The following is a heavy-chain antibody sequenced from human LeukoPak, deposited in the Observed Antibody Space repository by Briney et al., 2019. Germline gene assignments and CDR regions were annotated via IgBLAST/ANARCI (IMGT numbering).Heavy chain of an antibody. CDR1: GESFSGYY. CDR2: INHSGAT. Sequence: SETPSLTCAVYGESFSGYYWSWIRQPPGKGLERIGEINHSGATNYNPSLKSRVTISVDTSKNQFSLKLSSVTAADTGVYYCATARDGGYWYFDLWGRGTLVTVSS. J-gene: IGHJ2*01. V-gene: IGHV4-34*01. D-gene: IGHD2-21*01. CDR3: ATARDGGYWYFDL.